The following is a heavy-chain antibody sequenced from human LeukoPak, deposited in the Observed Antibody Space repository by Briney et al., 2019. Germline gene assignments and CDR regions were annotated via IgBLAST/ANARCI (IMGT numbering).Heavy chain of an antibody. CDR2: IYTSGST. Sequence: SETLSLTCTVSGGSISSGSYYWSWIRQPAGKGLEWIGRIYTSGSTNYNPSLKSRVTISVDTSKNQFPLKLSSVTAADTAVYYCARADSDYYDSSGYRDAFDIWGQGTMVTVSS. CDR3: ARADSDYYDSSGYRDAFDI. J-gene: IGHJ3*02. V-gene: IGHV4-61*02. CDR1: GGSISSGSYY. D-gene: IGHD3-22*01.